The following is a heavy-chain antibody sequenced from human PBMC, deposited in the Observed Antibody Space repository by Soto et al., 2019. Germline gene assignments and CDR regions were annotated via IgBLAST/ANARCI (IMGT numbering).Heavy chain of an antibody. Sequence: QVQLVESGGGGVQPGRSLRLSCAASVFTFSSYCRHWVRQAPGKGLERVAVLSYDGSNKYYADSVKGRFTISRDNSNNTLYLQRNSLRAEDTAVYYCAKDLDVWGQGTTVTVSS. CDR2: LSYDGSNK. CDR3: AKDLDV. CDR1: VFTFSSYC. V-gene: IGHV3-30*18. J-gene: IGHJ6*02.